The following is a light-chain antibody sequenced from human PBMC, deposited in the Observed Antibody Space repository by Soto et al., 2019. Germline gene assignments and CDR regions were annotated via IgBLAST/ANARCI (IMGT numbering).Light chain of an antibody. CDR3: QQYGSSLWT. CDR2: DAS. V-gene: IGKV3-20*01. J-gene: IGKJ1*01. Sequence: EIMLIQSPATLSLSPGERATLSCRASQSVNIYLAWYQQKPGQAPRLLIYDASNRATGIPDRFSGSGSGTEFTLTISRLEPEDFAVYYCQQYGSSLWTFGQGTKVDI. CDR1: QSVNIY.